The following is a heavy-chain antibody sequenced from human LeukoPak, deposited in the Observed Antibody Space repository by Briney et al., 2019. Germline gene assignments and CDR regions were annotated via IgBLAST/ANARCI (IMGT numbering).Heavy chain of an antibody. V-gene: IGHV4-39*01. CDR3: AMTYYYDSSVHYFDY. Sequence: PSETLSLTCTVSGGSISSSSYYWGWIRQPPGKGLEWIGSIYYSGSTYYNPSLKSRVTISVDTSKNQISLKLSSVTAADTAVYYCAMTYYYDSSVHYFDYWGQGTLVTVSS. CDR2: IYYSGST. J-gene: IGHJ4*02. D-gene: IGHD3-22*01. CDR1: GGSISSSSYY.